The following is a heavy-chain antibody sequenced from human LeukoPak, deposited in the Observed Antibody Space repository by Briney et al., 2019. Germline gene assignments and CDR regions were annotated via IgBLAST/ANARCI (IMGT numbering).Heavy chain of an antibody. D-gene: IGHD2-2*01. CDR2: INHSGST. J-gene: IGHJ4*02. Sequence: SETLSLTCTVSGGSISSGGYYWSWIRQPPGKGLEWIGEINHSGSTNYNPSLKSRVTISVDTSKNQFSLKLSSVTAADTAVYYCTRSTSLDYWGQGTLVTVSS. CDR1: GGSISSGGYY. CDR3: TRSTSLDY. V-gene: IGHV4-39*07.